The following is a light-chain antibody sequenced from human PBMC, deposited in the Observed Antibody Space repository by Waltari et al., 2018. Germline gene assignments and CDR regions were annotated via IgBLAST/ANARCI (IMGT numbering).Light chain of an antibody. Sequence: EIVMTQSPATLSVSPGEGVTLSCRASPGVGTNRAWYQQRPGQAPRLLIYDASTSASGVPARFSGSGAGAEFTLIISNLQSEDLALYFCQQYRDWYSFGQGTKLQIK. CDR1: PGVGTN. CDR2: DAS. V-gene: IGKV3-15*01. CDR3: QQYRDWYS. J-gene: IGKJ2*01.